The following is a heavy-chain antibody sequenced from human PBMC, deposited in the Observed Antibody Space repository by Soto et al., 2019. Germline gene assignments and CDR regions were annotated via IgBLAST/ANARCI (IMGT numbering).Heavy chain of an antibody. CDR3: AREENCSDGICYSEYFKR. V-gene: IGHV1-46*01. Sequence: AASVKVSCKASGYIFTAYSMHWVRRAPGQGLEWMGVVNPSGGSTNYAQKFQGRITLTRDTSRNTVYMDLSSLTSEDTAVYYCAREENCSDGICYSEYFKRWGQGTLVTVSS. D-gene: IGHD2-15*01. CDR1: GYIFTAYS. CDR2: VNPSGGST. J-gene: IGHJ1*01.